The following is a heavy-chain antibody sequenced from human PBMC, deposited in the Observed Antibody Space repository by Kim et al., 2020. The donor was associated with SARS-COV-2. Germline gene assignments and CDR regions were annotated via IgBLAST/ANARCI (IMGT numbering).Heavy chain of an antibody. V-gene: IGHV4-59*01. CDR2: IYYSGST. D-gene: IGHD3-10*01. CDR3: ARGELLWFGNGMDV. CDR1: GGSISSYY. J-gene: IGHJ6*02. Sequence: SETLSLTCTVSGGSISSYYWSWIRQPPGKGLEWIGYIYYSGSTNYNPSLKSRVTISVDTSKNQFSLKLSSVTAADTAVYYCARGELLWFGNGMDVWGQGTTVTVSS.